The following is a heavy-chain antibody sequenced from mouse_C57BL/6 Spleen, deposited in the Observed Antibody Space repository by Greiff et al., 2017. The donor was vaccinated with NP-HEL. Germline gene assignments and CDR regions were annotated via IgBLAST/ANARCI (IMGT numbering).Heavy chain of an antibody. J-gene: IGHJ4*01. Sequence: EVKVEESGGGLVQPGGSMKLSCAASGFTFSDAWMDWVRQSPEKGLEWVAEIRNKANNHATYYAESVKGRFTISRDDSKSSVYLQMNSLRAEDPGIYYCTPTTVVATGAMDYGGQGTSVTVSS. V-gene: IGHV6-6*01. CDR3: TPTTVVATGAMDY. CDR1: GFTFSDAW. CDR2: IRNKANNHAT. D-gene: IGHD1-1*01.